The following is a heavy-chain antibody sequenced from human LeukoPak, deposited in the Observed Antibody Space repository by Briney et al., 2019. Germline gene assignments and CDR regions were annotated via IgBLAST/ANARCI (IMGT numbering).Heavy chain of an antibody. D-gene: IGHD1-14*01. Sequence: GGSLRLSCAASGFTFSSYEMNWVRQAPGKGLEWVSYISSSGSTIYFADSVKGRFTISRDNAKNTLYLQMNSLRAEDTAVYYCARVTFNYFDYWGQGTLVTVSS. CDR3: ARVTFNYFDY. CDR2: ISSSGSTI. V-gene: IGHV3-48*03. J-gene: IGHJ4*02. CDR1: GFTFSSYE.